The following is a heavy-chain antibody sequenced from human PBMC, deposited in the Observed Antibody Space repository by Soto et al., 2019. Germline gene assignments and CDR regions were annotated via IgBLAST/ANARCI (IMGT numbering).Heavy chain of an antibody. V-gene: IGHV3-23*01. Sequence: VGSLRLSCASSVCTFSSYAMSWVRQSPGKWLEWVSAISGSGGSTYYADSVKGRFTISRDNSKNTLYLQMNSLRAEDTAVYYCAKMVTRFGELSPFQYWGQGTRVSVSS. CDR1: VCTFSSYA. CDR3: AKMVTRFGELSPFQY. CDR2: ISGSGGST. J-gene: IGHJ4*02. D-gene: IGHD3-10*02.